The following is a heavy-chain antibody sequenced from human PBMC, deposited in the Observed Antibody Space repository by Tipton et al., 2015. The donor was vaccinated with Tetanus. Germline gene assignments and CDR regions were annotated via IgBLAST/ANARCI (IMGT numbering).Heavy chain of an antibody. J-gene: IGHJ4*02. D-gene: IGHD6-13*01. CDR1: GYTFTGYY. Sequence: QMQLVQSGAEVKKPGASVKVSCKASGYTFTGYYMHWVRQAPGQGLEWMGWINPNSGGTNYAQKFQGWVTMTRDTSISTAYMELSRLRSDDTAVYYCARNRGATGYSSSWLNYFDYWGQGTLVTVSS. CDR2: INPNSGGT. V-gene: IGHV1-2*04. CDR3: ARNRGATGYSSSWLNYFDY.